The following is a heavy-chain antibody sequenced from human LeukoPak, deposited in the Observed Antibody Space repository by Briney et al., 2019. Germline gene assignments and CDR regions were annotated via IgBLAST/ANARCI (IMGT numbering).Heavy chain of an antibody. CDR1: GASGSSGSYF. CDR3: ARVLPPRELRTGWFDP. D-gene: IGHD1-7*01. Sequence: SETLSLTCTVSGASGSSGSYFWSWIRQPPGKGLEWTGNIYYSGSTYYNPSLKSRVTISVDTSKNQFSLKLSSVTAADTAVYYCARVLPPRELRTGWFDPWGQGTLVTVSS. J-gene: IGHJ5*02. V-gene: IGHV4-61*01. CDR2: IYYSGST.